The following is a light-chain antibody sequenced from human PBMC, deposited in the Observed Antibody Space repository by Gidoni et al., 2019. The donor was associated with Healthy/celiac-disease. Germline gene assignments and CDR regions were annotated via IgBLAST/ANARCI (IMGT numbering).Light chain of an antibody. J-gene: IGKJ2*01. CDR2: SAS. V-gene: IGKV1D-8*01. Sequence: VIWLTQSPALLPASTGDRVTTICRISKGISSYLSWYHQKPGKAPDLLIFSASTLKSGVPSRFSGSGSGTAFTLTISCLQSEDFLTYYCQPYYSFSSTFXQXTKLEIK. CDR3: QPYYSFSST. CDR1: KGISSY.